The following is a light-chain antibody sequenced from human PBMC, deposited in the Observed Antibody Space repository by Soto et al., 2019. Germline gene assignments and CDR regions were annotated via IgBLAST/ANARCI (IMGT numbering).Light chain of an antibody. CDR2: KAS. V-gene: IGKV1-5*03. J-gene: IGKJ1*01. Sequence: DIQMTQSPSTLSASVGDTVTITCRASQSISNWLAWYQQRPGKAPNLLIYKASSLEGGVPSRFSSSGAGTEFTLTISSLQTYDFATYYCQQNNTYPWTFGQGNRVE. CDR3: QQNNTYPWT. CDR1: QSISNW.